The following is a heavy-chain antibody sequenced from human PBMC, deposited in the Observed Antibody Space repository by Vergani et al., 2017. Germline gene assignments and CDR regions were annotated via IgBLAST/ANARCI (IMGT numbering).Heavy chain of an antibody. CDR2: ISGSGGST. V-gene: IGHV3-23*01. Sequence: EVQLLESGGGLVQPGGSLRLSCAASGFTFSSYAMSWVRQAPGKGLEWVSAISGSGGSTYYADSVKGRFTISRDNSKNTLYLQMNSLRAEDTAVYYCAKDLRSYCRSTSCALDAFDIWGQGTMVTVSS. J-gene: IGHJ3*02. D-gene: IGHD2-2*01. CDR1: GFTFSSYA. CDR3: AKDLRSYCRSTSCALDAFDI.